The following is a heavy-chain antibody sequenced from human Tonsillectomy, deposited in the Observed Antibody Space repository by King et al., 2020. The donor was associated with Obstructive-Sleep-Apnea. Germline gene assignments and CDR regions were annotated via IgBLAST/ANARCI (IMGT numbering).Heavy chain of an antibody. D-gene: IGHD5-12*01. V-gene: IGHV3-64D*06. CDR2: ISSNGGST. J-gene: IGHJ4*02. CDR1: GFTFSTYA. CDR3: VKDHLSEYSAYDSPFDY. Sequence: VQLVESGGGLVQPGGSLRLSCSASGFTFSTYAMHWVRQAPGKGLEYVSTISSNGGSTYCADSVRGRFTISRDNSKNTLYLQMSSLRAEDTAVYYCVKDHLSEYSAYDSPFDYWGQGTLVTVSS.